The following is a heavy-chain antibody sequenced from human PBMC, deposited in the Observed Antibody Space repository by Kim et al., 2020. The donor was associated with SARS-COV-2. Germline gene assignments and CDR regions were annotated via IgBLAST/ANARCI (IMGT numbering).Heavy chain of an antibody. V-gene: IGHV4-59*12. CDR2: INYSGNT. CDR3: ARGQGTWNP. D-gene: IGHD1-1*01. CDR1: GGSIGTSY. Sequence: SETLSLTCTVSGGSIGTSYCSWMRQPPGKGLEWNGYINYSGNTNYKSSLRVRVTISIDTSKNQFSLKLTSVTTADTAIYYCARGQGTWNPWGQGNLVTVSS. J-gene: IGHJ5*02.